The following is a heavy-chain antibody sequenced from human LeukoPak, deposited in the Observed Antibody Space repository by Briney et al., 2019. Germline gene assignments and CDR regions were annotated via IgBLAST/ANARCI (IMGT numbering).Heavy chain of an antibody. J-gene: IGHJ4*02. D-gene: IGHD1-1*01. CDR2: INPDDTNI. CDR1: GYSFTNYW. Sequence: GESLKISCKASGYSFTNYWIGWVRQMPGKGLEWVAMINPDDTNIAYSPSFQGQVTISADRSISTAHLQWSSLKASDTAMYYCARPRRAERDEDFWGQGTLVTVSS. V-gene: IGHV5-51*01. CDR3: ARPRRAERDEDF.